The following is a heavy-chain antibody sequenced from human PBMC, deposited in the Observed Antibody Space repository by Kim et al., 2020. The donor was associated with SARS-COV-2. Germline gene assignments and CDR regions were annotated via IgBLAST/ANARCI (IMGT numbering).Heavy chain of an antibody. V-gene: IGHV6-1*01. CDR3: ARGNSGAFDD. D-gene: IGHD5-12*01. CDR2: DD. Sequence: DDDYGITVRSRFTVHPDTSKNQFSLRLNAVTPEDTAVYYCARGNSGAFDDWGQGTLVTVSS. J-gene: IGHJ4*02.